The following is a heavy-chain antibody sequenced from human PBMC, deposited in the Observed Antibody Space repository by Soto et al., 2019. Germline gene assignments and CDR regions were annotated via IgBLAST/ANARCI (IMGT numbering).Heavy chain of an antibody. CDR3: VQSRCGGDCLQSYSSHSYYGLDV. CDR2: IYWDDDK. CDR1: GFSLSTTGVG. J-gene: IGHJ6*02. Sequence: SGPTLVNPTQTLTLTCAFSGFSLSTTGVGVGWIRQPPGKALEWLALIYWDDDKRYNPSLNSRLTITKDTSKNQVVLAMTNMDPVDTATYYCVQSRCGGDCLQSYSSHSYYGLDVWGQGTTVTVSS. V-gene: IGHV2-5*02. D-gene: IGHD2-21*02.